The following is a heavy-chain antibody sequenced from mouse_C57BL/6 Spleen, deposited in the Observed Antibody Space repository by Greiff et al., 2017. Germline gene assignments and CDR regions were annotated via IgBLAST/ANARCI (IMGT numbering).Heavy chain of an antibody. Sequence: VQLQQPGAELVKPGASVKLSCKASGYTFTSYWMQWVKQRPGQGLEWIGEIDPSDSYTNYNQKFKGKATLTVDTSSSTAYMQLSSLTSEDSAVYYCARAVSSFDYWGQGTTLTVSS. CDR1: GYTFTSYW. J-gene: IGHJ2*01. V-gene: IGHV1-50*01. CDR2: IDPSDSYT. CDR3: ARAVSSFDY.